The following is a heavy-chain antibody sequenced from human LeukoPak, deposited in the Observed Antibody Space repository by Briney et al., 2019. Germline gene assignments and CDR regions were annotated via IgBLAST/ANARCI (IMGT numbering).Heavy chain of an antibody. CDR2: INHSGST. CDR1: GGSFSGYY. D-gene: IGHD3-10*01. CDR3: ARELYGSGNS. Sequence: SETLSLTCAVYGGSFSGYYWSWIRQPPGKGLEWIGEINHSGSTNYNPSLKSRVTISVDTSKNQFFLKLSSVTAADTAVYYCARELYGSGNSWDQGTLVTVSS. V-gene: IGHV4-34*01. J-gene: IGHJ4*02.